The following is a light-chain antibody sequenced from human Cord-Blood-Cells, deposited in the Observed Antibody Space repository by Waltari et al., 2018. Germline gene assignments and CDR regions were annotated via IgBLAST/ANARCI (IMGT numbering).Light chain of an antibody. CDR1: SSDVGGFNY. CDR2: EVS. Sequence: QSALTQPASVSGSPGHSLPISCTGTSSDVGGFNYVSWYQQHPGKAPKRMIYEVSNRPSGVSNRFTGSKAGNTASLTISGLQAEDEADYYCSSYTSSSTWVFGGGTKLTVL. CDR3: SSYTSSSTWV. V-gene: IGLV2-14*01. J-gene: IGLJ3*02.